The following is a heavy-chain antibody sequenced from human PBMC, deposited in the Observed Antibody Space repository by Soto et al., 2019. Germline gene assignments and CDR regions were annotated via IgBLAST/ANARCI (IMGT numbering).Heavy chain of an antibody. CDR3: ARTPGYVSDSYCFDL. CDR2: IRPRSGGT. V-gene: IGHV1-2*02. J-gene: IGHJ4*02. D-gene: IGHD2-21*02. Sequence: ASVNVSCKASRYTFIDHYMHWVRQAPGQGFEWMGRIRPRSGGTNYAHKLQRRVTMTWDTSLNTAYMELSSLISEDTAVYYCARTPGYVSDSYCFDLGGQVRLVTLCS. CDR1: RYTFIDHY.